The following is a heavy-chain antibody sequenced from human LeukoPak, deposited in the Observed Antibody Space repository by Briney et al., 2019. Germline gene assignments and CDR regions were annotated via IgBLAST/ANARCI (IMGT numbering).Heavy chain of an antibody. CDR3: AKASYCSSTSCYSSYYYYGMDV. D-gene: IGHD2-2*02. CDR1: GFTFSSYA. V-gene: IGHV3-23*01. CDR2: ISGSGDST. J-gene: IGHJ6*02. Sequence: PGGSLRLSCAASGFTFSSYAMSWVRQAPGRGLEWVSGISGSGDSTNYADSVKGRFTSSRDNAKNTLYLQMNSLRAEDTAVYYCAKASYCSSTSCYSSYYYYGMDVWGQGTTVTVSS.